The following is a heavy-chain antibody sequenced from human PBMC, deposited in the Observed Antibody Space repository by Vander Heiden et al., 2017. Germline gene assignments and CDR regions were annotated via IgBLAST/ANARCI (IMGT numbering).Heavy chain of an antibody. V-gene: IGHV4-34*01. Sequence: QVQLQQLGAGLLKPSETLSPTCAVHGGSFSGYYWSWIRQPPGKGLEWIGESNHSGSTNYNPSLKSRVTISVDTSKNQFSLKLSSVTAADTAVYYCARGSGSGYYYRRGFDYWGQGTLVTVSS. CDR3: ARGSGSGYYYRRGFDY. CDR1: GGSFSGYY. D-gene: IGHD3-22*01. J-gene: IGHJ4*02. CDR2: SNHSGST.